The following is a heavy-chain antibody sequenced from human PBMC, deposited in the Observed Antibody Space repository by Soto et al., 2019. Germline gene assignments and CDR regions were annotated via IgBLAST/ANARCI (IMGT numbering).Heavy chain of an antibody. Sequence: GGSLRLSCAASGFSLSTYAMSWVRQAPGKGLEWVSGISGSGGTTYYADAVKGRFTISRDNSKNTLYLQVNSLRAEDTAVYYCAKDQAAAGTISRYFQHWGQGTLVTVSS. CDR2: ISGSGGTT. J-gene: IGHJ1*01. D-gene: IGHD6-13*01. CDR1: GFSLSTYA. V-gene: IGHV3-23*01. CDR3: AKDQAAAGTISRYFQH.